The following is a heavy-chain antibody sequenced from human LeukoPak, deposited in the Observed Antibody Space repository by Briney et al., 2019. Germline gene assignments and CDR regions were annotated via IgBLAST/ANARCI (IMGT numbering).Heavy chain of an antibody. D-gene: IGHD6-6*01. CDR3: AREGAAARLFDY. CDR1: GYTFTSYG. Sequence: ASVKVSCKASGYTFTSYGISWVRQAPGQGLEWMGWISAYNGNTNYAQKLQGRVTMTTDTSTSTAYMELRSLRAEDTAVYYCAREGAAARLFDYWGQGTLVTVSS. J-gene: IGHJ4*02. V-gene: IGHV1-18*01. CDR2: ISAYNGNT.